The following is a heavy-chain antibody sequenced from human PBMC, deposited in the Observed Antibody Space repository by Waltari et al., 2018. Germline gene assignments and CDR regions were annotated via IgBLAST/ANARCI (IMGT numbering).Heavy chain of an antibody. V-gene: IGHV4-39*07. Sequence: QLQLQESGPGLVKPPETLSLTCTVSGGSISHSSYYWGWIRQPPGKGLEWVASMDYSGRTYYNPSLKSRVTISVDTSKNQFSLEVRSVTAADTAVYYCARGFGSATTSRFDPWGQGIVVTVSS. CDR3: ARGFGSATTSRFDP. CDR1: GGSISHSSYY. CDR2: MDYSGRT. D-gene: IGHD5-12*01. J-gene: IGHJ5*02.